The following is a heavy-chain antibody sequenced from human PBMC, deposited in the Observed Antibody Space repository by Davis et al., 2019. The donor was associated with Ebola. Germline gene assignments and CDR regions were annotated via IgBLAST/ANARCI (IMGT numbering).Heavy chain of an antibody. CDR1: GSSISSGYY. CDR2: IYHSGST. Sequence: PSETLSLTCAVSGSSISSGYYWGWIRQPPGKGLEWIGSIYHSGSTNYNPSLKSRVTISVGTSKNQFSLKLSSVTAADTAVYYCARIAGSGFSSLYFDYWGQGTLVTVSS. D-gene: IGHD5-12*01. CDR3: ARIAGSGFSSLYFDY. J-gene: IGHJ4*02. V-gene: IGHV4-38-2*01.